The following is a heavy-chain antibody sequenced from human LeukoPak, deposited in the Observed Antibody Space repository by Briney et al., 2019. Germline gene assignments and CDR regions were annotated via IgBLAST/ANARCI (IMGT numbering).Heavy chain of an antibody. D-gene: IGHD3-3*01. Sequence: ASVKVSCKASGGTFTNAAISWVRQAPGQGLEWMGGINPFFRSPNYAQRFQGRVTIIADESTGTAYMELSSLKIDDTAIYYCARGGGIFGVLTTAHYYGMDVWGQGTTVTVSS. V-gene: IGHV1-69*13. CDR2: INPFFRSP. CDR3: ARGGGIFGVLTTAHYYGMDV. J-gene: IGHJ6*02. CDR1: GGTFTNAA.